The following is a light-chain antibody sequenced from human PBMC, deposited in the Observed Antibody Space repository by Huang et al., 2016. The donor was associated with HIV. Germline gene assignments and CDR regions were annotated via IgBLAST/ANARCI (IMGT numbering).Light chain of an antibody. CDR1: ENIRRY. V-gene: IGKV1-39*01. CDR2: SAS. J-gene: IGKJ2*01. Sequence: DIQMIQSPSSLSASVGDRVTITCRASENIRRYLNWYQQKPGKPPKLLIHSASTLQSVVPSRFSGSGSGTDFTLTITSLQPEDFATYYCQGSLSIPHTFGQGTNLEIK. CDR3: QGSLSIPHT.